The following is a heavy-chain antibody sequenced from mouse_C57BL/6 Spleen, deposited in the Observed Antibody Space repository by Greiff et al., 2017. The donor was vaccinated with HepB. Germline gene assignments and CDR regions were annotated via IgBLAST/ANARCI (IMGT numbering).Heavy chain of an antibody. CDR1: GYTFTSYW. CDR2: IDPSDSYT. CDR3: ARGNDYDGTGFAY. Sequence: QVQLQQPGAELVRPGTSVKLSCKASGYTFTSYWMHWVKQRPGQGLEWIGVIDPSDSYTNYNQKFKGKATLTVDTSSSTAYMQLSSLTSEDSAVYYCARGNDYDGTGFAYWGLGTLVTVSA. D-gene: IGHD2-4*01. J-gene: IGHJ3*01. V-gene: IGHV1-59*01.